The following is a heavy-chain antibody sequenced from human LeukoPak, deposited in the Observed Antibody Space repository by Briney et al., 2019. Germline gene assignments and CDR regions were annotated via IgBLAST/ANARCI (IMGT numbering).Heavy chain of an antibody. J-gene: IGHJ6*03. D-gene: IGHD4-17*01. CDR3: ARGPHDYGDYYAYMDV. Sequence: PGGSLRLSCAASGFTFSSYGMHWVRQAPGKGLEWVAAIWYGGSNKYYADSVKGRFTISRDNSKNTLYLQMNSLRAEDTAVYYCARGPHDYGDYYAYMDVWGKGTTVTVSS. V-gene: IGHV3-33*01. CDR2: IWYGGSNK. CDR1: GFTFSSYG.